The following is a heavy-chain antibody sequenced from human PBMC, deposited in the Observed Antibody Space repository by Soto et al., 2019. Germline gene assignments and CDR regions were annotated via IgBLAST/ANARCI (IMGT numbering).Heavy chain of an antibody. V-gene: IGHV3-23*01. CDR2: IGTSGAGT. Sequence: EVQLLESGGGLVQPGGSLRLSCAASGFIFGNYDMSWVRLAPGKGLEWVSVIGTSGAGTYYADSVKGRFTISRDNSKDTVYLHMRSLRAEDTALYMCVRHAKLTSVTANVGYYYGLDIWGPGTTVTISS. J-gene: IGHJ6*02. D-gene: IGHD4-4*01. CDR3: VRHAKLTSVTANVGYYYGLDI. CDR1: GFIFGNYD.